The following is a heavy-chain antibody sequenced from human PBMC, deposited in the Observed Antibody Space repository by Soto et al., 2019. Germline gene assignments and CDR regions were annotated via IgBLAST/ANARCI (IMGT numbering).Heavy chain of an antibody. CDR1: GFTFISYW. CDR3: ASEEWGYCSGGTCYYFDY. CDR2: IKQDGSEN. Sequence: EVQLVESGGGLVQPGGSLRLSCAASGFTFISYWMSWVRQAPVKGLEWVANIKQDGSENYYVDSVKGRFTISRDNAKNSLYLQMNSLRAEDTAVYYCASEEWGYCSGGTCYYFDYWGQGTLVTVSS. J-gene: IGHJ4*02. V-gene: IGHV3-7*03. D-gene: IGHD2-15*01.